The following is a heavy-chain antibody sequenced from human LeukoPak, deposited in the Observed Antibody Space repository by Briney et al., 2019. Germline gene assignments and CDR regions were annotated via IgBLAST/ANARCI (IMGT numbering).Heavy chain of an antibody. CDR2: ISGSGGST. J-gene: IGHJ3*02. CDR3: AKDFCCGSYSSGAFDI. CDR1: GFTFSSYA. V-gene: IGHV3-23*01. Sequence: GSLRLSCAASGFTFSSYAMSWVRQASGKGLEWVSAISGSGGSTYYADSVKGRFTISRDNSKNTLYLQMNSLRAEDTAVYYCAKDFCCGSYSSGAFDIWGQGTMVTVSS. D-gene: IGHD1-26*01.